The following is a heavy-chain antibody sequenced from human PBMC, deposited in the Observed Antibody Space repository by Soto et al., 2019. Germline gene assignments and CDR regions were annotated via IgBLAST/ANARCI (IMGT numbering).Heavy chain of an antibody. J-gene: IGHJ4*02. V-gene: IGHV6-1*01. D-gene: IGHD6-13*01. Sequence: QVQLQQSGPGLVKPSQTLSLTCAISGDTVSSSSAAWTWIRQSPSRGLEWLGRTYYRSTWGNDYAISVKNRITTNPDTSNNQFSLHLNAVTPEDTAVYYCARQIAATGTSGTFDYWGQGTLVTVSS. CDR2: TYYRSTWGN. CDR3: ARQIAATGTSGTFDY. CDR1: GDTVSSSSAA.